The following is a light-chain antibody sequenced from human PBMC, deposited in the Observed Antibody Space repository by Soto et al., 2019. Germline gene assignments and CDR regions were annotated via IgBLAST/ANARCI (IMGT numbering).Light chain of an antibody. Sequence: DIQMTQSPSSLSASVGDRVTITCRASQGISNDLAWYQQKPGKVPKLLIYAASTLQSGVPSRFSGSGSGTDFTLTISSLQPEDVGNYYCQKYNGVPWTFGQGTKVEIK. CDR2: AAS. V-gene: IGKV1-27*01. CDR3: QKYNGVPWT. CDR1: QGISND. J-gene: IGKJ1*01.